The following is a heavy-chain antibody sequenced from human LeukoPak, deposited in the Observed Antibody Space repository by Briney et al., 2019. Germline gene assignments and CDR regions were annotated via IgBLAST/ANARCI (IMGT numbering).Heavy chain of an antibody. CDR3: ARKYSGSPYYFDY. V-gene: IGHV4-59*08. D-gene: IGHD5-12*01. Sequence: PSETLSLTCTVSGGSISSHYWSWIRQPPGKGLEWIGYIYYSGSTNYNPSLKSRVTISVDTSKNQFSLKLSSVTAADTAVYYCARKYSGSPYYFDYWGQGTLVTVSS. CDR2: IYYSGST. J-gene: IGHJ4*02. CDR1: GGSISSHY.